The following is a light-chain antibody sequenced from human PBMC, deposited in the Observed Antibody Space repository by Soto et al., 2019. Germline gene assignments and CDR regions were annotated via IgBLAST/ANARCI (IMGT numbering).Light chain of an antibody. V-gene: IGLV2-14*01. J-gene: IGLJ1*01. CDR3: SSYTTTSPYV. Sequence: QSALTQPASVSGSPGQSITISCTGTSSDVGGYNYVSWYQQHPGKAPKLMIYEVSNRPSGVSNRFSGSKSGNTASLTISGLQAEGEADYYCSSYTTTSPYVFGSGTQLTVL. CDR1: SSDVGGYNY. CDR2: EVS.